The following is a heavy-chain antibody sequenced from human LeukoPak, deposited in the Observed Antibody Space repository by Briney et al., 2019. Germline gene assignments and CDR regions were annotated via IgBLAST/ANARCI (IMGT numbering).Heavy chain of an antibody. CDR3: ARLRRSGGV. CDR1: SFSFSIPYY. D-gene: IGHD2-15*01. Sequence: KPSETLSLTCSVSSFSFSIPYYWGWIRQPPGQGLEWIGSINPSGHTYYNPSFKSRVTMSVDTSRNQFSLKLSSVTAADTAVYYCARLRRSGGVWGKGTTVTISS. V-gene: IGHV4-38-2*02. J-gene: IGHJ6*04. CDR2: INPSGHT.